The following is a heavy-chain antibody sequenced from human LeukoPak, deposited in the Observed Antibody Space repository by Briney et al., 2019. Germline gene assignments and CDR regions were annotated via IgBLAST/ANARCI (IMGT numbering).Heavy chain of an antibody. Sequence: SETLSLTCAVSGGSISSSNWWSWVRQPPGKGLEWVGEIYHSGSTNYNPSLKSRVTISVDKSKNQFSLKLSSVTAADTAVYYCARGISSTRTAFDYWGQGTLVTVSS. CDR3: ARGISSTRTAFDY. D-gene: IGHD2-2*01. CDR2: IYHSGST. J-gene: IGHJ4*02. CDR1: GGSISSSNW. V-gene: IGHV4-4*02.